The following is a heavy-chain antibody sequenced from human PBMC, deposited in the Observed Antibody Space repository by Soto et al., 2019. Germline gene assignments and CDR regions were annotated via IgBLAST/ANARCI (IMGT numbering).Heavy chain of an antibody. D-gene: IGHD3-16*01. V-gene: IGHV3-30*04. CDR3: ARQAKIGDRVQFFFDA. CDR2: ISYNGRNK. J-gene: IGHJ5*02. Sequence: GESLTLSCAASGFTFSFYAMHWVRQAPGKGLEWVAVISYNGRNKHYVDSVRGRFTISRDNSQETLYLQMDRLRPDDTAVYYCARQAKIGDRVQFFFDAWGQGTSVTV. CDR1: GFTFSFYA.